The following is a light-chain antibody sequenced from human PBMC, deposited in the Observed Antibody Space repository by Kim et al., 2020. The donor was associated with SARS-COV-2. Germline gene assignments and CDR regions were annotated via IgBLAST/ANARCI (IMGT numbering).Light chain of an antibody. Sequence: SITISCTGTSSDVGGYNYVSWYPQHPGKSPKLMIYDVSNRPSGVSNRFSGSKSGNTASLTISGLQAEDEADYYCSSYTSSSPDVVFGGGTQLTVL. CDR1: SSDVGGYNY. CDR3: SSYTSSSPDVV. J-gene: IGLJ2*01. CDR2: DVS. V-gene: IGLV2-14*03.